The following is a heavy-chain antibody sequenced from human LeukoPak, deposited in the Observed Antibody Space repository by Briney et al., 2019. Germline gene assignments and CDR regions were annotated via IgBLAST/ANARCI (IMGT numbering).Heavy chain of an antibody. CDR3: ARGDWFDP. Sequence: GASVKVSCKASGYMLTGYYMHWVRQAPGQGLEWMGWVSGYNGNTNYAQKFEGRVAMTTDTSSSTAYMELRSLKSDDTAIYYCARGDWFDPWGQGTLVTVSS. J-gene: IGHJ5*02. V-gene: IGHV1-18*04. D-gene: IGHD2-21*01. CDR1: GYMLTGYY. CDR2: VSGYNGNT.